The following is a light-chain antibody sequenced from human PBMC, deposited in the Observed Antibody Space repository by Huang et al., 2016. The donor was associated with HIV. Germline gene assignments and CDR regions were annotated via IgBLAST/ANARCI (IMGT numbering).Light chain of an antibody. Sequence: EIVMTQSPATLSVSPGERAILLCRASQNIDTNVAWYQQKPCQAPRLLIFGASTRATGISARFTGGGSETEFTLTINSVQSEDVAMYYCHQYNDWPPWTVGQGTRVEI. J-gene: IGKJ1*01. CDR3: HQYNDWPPWT. CDR2: GAS. CDR1: QNIDTN. V-gene: IGKV3-15*01.